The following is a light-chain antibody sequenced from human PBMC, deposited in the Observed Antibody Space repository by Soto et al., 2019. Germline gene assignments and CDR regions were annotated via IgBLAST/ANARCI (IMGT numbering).Light chain of an antibody. Sequence: NFLLTQPHSVSESPGKTVTISCTRSSGSIASNYVQWYQQRPGSAPTTVIYEDNQRPSGVPDRFSGSIDSSSNSASLTISGLKNEDEADYYCQSYDSRNVVFGGGTKLTVL. CDR1: SGSIASNY. V-gene: IGLV6-57*04. J-gene: IGLJ2*01. CDR2: EDN. CDR3: QSYDSRNVV.